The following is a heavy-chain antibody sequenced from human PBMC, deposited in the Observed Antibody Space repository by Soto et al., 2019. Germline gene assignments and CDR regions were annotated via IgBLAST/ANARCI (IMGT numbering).Heavy chain of an antibody. CDR2: ISYDGSDK. CDR3: AKEAVGATPDY. Sequence: QVQLVEPGGGVVQPGRSLRLSCAASGFTFSSYGMHWVRQAPGKGLEWVAVISYDGSDKYYADSVKGRFTISRDNSKNTLYLQMNSLRAEDTAVFYCAKEAVGATPDYWGQGTLVTVSS. V-gene: IGHV3-30*18. CDR1: GFTFSSYG. D-gene: IGHD1-26*01. J-gene: IGHJ4*02.